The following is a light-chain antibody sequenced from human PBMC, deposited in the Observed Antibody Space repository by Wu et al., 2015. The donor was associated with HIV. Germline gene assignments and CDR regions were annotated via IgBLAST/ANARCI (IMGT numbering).Light chain of an antibody. V-gene: IGKV1-27*01. CDR1: QDISNY. J-gene: IGKJ4*01. CDR2: AAS. CDR3: QKYNTVPLT. Sequence: IQMTQSPSSLSASVGDRVTITCRANQDISNYLAWYQQKPGKVPKLLMYAASTLQSGVPSRFSGSGSETDFTLTISSLQPEDVATYYCQKYNTVPLTFGGGTKVEIK.